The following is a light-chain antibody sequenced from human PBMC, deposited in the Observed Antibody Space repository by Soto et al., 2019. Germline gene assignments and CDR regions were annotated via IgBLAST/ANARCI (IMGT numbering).Light chain of an antibody. J-gene: IGKJ3*01. CDR2: GAS. CDR3: HQYGTAPLT. Sequence: ESVLTQSPGTLCLSPGERATLSCRASQSVSSSYLAWYQQKPGQAPRLLIYGASSRATGIPDRFSGSGSGTDFTLTISRLEPEDFSVYYCHQYGTAPLTFGPGTKVD. V-gene: IGKV3-20*01. CDR1: QSVSSSY.